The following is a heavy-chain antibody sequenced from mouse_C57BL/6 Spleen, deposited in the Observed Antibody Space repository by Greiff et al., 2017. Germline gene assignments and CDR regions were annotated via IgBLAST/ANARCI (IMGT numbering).Heavy chain of an antibody. CDR1: GFTFSSYA. CDR3: ARYSNCFYYCDY. D-gene: IGHD2-5*01. J-gene: IGHJ2*01. CDR2: ISDGGSYT. V-gene: IGHV5-4*03. Sequence: EVKLVESGGGLVKPGGSLQLSCAASGFTFSSYAMSWVRQTPDKRLEWVATISDGGSYTYYPDNVKGRFTISRDNAKNNLYLQMSHLKSEDTAMYYCARYSNCFYYCDYGGQGTTRTVSS.